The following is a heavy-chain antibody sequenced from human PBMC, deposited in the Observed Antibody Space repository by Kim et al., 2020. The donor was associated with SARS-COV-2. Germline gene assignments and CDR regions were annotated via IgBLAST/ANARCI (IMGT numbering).Heavy chain of an antibody. CDR3: ARLSSSSWHFDY. D-gene: IGHD6-13*01. V-gene: IGHV3-7*03. J-gene: IGHJ4*02. CDR1: GFTFSSYW. Sequence: GGSLRLSCAASGFTFSSYWMSWVRQAPGKGLEWVANIKQDGSEKMYVDSVKGRLTISRDNAKNSLHLQMNSLRAEDTAVYYCARLSSSSWHFDYWGQGTLVTVSS. CDR2: IKQDGSEK.